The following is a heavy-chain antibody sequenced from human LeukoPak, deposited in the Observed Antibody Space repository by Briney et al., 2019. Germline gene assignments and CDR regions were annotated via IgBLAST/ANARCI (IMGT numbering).Heavy chain of an antibody. CDR1: GFTFSSYA. D-gene: IGHD3-10*01. J-gene: IGHJ4*02. CDR3: AKQTTFPGSYHLANFDY. Sequence: GRSLTLSCAASGFTFSSYAMSWVRQAPRKGLEWISAISGSGGSTYYADSVKGRFTISRDNSKNTLYLQMNSLRAEDTAVYYCAKQTTFPGSYHLANFDYWGQGTLVTVSS. V-gene: IGHV3-23*01. CDR2: ISGSGGST.